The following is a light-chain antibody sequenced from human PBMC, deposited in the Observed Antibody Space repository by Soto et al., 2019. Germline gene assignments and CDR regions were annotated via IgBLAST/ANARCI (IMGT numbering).Light chain of an antibody. V-gene: IGKV3-15*01. CDR2: GAS. CDR1: QPISND. CDR3: KKYNDFPRA. J-gene: IGKJ1*01. Sequence: EIVMPQSPATLSVSPGERAALSGWASQPISNDLAWYQQKPGQTARLLIYGASTRATGIPARFSGSGSGTEFTLTISSLQSEEFAVYYCKKYNDFPRAFGKGTKVDIK.